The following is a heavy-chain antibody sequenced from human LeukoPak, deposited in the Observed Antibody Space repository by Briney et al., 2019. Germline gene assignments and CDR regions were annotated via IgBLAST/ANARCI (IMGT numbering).Heavy chain of an antibody. V-gene: IGHV3-9*01. Sequence: SLRLSCAASGFTFDDYAMHWVRQAPGKGLEWVSGISWNSGSIGYADSVKGRFTISRDNAKNSLYLQMNSLRAEDTALYYCAARRGDYWGQGTLVTVSS. J-gene: IGHJ4*02. CDR1: GFTFDDYA. D-gene: IGHD3-10*01. CDR2: ISWNSGSI. CDR3: AARRGDY.